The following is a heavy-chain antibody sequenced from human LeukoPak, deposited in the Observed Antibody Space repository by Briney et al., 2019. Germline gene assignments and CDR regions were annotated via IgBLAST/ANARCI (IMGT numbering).Heavy chain of an antibody. J-gene: IGHJ4*02. CDR1: GFTFSDYY. CDR3: AKAGDYSYFDY. CDR2: IRSSSSYT. V-gene: IGHV3-11*05. Sequence: GGSLRLSCAASGFTFSDYYMRWIRQAPGRGLEWVSYIRSSSSYTNYTDSVKGRFTISRDNSKNTLYLQMNSLRAEDTAVYYCAKAGDYSYFDYWGQGTLVTVSS. D-gene: IGHD4-11*01.